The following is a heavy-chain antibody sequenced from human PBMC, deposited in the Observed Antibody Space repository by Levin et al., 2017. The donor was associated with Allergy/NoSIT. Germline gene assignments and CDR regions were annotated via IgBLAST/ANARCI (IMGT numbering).Heavy chain of an antibody. CDR1: GFTVNSNY. CDR3: ARGAGYYYDSSGPFDY. V-gene: IGHV3-66*01. Sequence: GGSLRLSCAASGFTVNSNYMSWVRQAPGKGLEWVSVIYSGGSTYYADSVKGRFTISRDNSKNTLYLQMNSLRAEDTAVYYCARGAGYYYDSSGPFDYWGQGTLVTVSS. D-gene: IGHD3-22*01. CDR2: IYSGGST. J-gene: IGHJ4*02.